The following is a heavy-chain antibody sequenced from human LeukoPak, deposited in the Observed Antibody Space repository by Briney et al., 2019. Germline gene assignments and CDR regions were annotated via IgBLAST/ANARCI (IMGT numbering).Heavy chain of an antibody. D-gene: IGHD6-13*01. CDR1: GLTFSNYW. CDR3: AKDKRAAALYYFDY. CDR2: IIQDGSRT. J-gene: IGHJ4*02. Sequence: GGSLRLSCVTSGLTFSNYWMHWVRQAPGKGLVWVSHIIQDGSRTFYADSVKGRFTISRDNAKNTLYLQMNSLRAEDTAVYYCAKDKRAAALYYFDYWGQGTLVTVSS. V-gene: IGHV3-74*01.